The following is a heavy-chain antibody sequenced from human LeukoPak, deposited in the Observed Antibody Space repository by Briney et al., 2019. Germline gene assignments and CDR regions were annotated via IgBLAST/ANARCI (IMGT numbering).Heavy chain of an antibody. Sequence: PGGSLRLSCAAPRFTFSTYWMSWVRQAPGKGLEWVANIKQDGSEKYYVDSVKGRFTISRDNAKNSLYLQMNSLRAEDTAVYYCARSSWHDYWGQGTLVTVSS. CDR1: RFTFSTYW. V-gene: IGHV3-7*01. CDR3: ARSSWHDY. J-gene: IGHJ4*02. CDR2: IKQDGSEK. D-gene: IGHD6-13*01.